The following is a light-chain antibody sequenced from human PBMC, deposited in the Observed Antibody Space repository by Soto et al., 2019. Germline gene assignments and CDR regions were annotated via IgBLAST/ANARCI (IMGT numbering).Light chain of an antibody. V-gene: IGKV3-20*01. CDR3: QQYGSSPLT. J-gene: IGKJ4*01. Sequence: IVLTQSPGTLSLSPGERATLSCRASQSVSISYLAWYQQKPGQAPRLLIYGASSRPTGIPDRFSGSGSGTDFTLTISRMEPEDFAVYYCQQYGSSPLTFGGGTKVEIK. CDR1: QSVSISY. CDR2: GAS.